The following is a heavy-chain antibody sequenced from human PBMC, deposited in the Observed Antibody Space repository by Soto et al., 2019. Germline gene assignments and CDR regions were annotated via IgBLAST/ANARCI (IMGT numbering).Heavy chain of an antibody. Sequence: SVKVSCKASGGTFSSYAISWVRQAPGQGLEWMGGIIPIFGTANYAQKFQGRVTTTADKSTSTAYMELSSLRSEDTAVYYCACPGYSGYDRVGYFDYWGQGTLVTVSS. CDR2: IIPIFGTA. V-gene: IGHV1-69*06. CDR1: GGTFSSYA. D-gene: IGHD5-12*01. CDR3: ACPGYSGYDRVGYFDY. J-gene: IGHJ4*02.